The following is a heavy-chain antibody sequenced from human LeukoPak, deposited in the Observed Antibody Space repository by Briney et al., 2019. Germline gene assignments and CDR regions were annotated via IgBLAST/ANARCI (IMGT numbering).Heavy chain of an antibody. CDR3: ARAGGYSSSWYYYYYYMDV. D-gene: IGHD6-13*01. CDR1: GFTFSSYW. Sequence: GGSLRLSCAASGFTFSSYWMSWVRQAPGKGLEWVANIKQDGSEKYYVDSVKGRFTISGDNAKNSLYLQMNSLRAEDTAVYYCARAGGYSSSWYYYYYYMDVWGKGTTVTASS. V-gene: IGHV3-7*01. CDR2: IKQDGSEK. J-gene: IGHJ6*03.